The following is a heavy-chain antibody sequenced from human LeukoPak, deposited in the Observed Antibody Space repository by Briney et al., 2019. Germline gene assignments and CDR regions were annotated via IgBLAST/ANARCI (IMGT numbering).Heavy chain of an antibody. Sequence: SETLSLTCTVSGASTSNYYWTWIRQPPGKGLEWIGYIYYSGSTNYRPSLKSRVTISVDTSKNQFSLNLNSVTAADTAVYYCARVDTANVDYWGQGTLVTVSS. CDR2: IYYSGST. CDR3: ARVDTANVDY. CDR1: GASTSNYY. D-gene: IGHD5-18*01. J-gene: IGHJ4*02. V-gene: IGHV4-59*08.